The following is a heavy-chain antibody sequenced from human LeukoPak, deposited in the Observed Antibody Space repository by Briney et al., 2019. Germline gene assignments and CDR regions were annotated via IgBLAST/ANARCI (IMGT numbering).Heavy chain of an antibody. CDR3: ARDLGYYDSSGPPWPIGAFDI. J-gene: IGHJ3*02. CDR1: GYTFTSYG. V-gene: IGHV1-18*01. D-gene: IGHD3-22*01. Sequence: ASVKVSCKASGYTFTSYGISWVRQAPGQGLEWMGWISAYNGNTNYAQKLQGRVTMTTDTSTSTAYMELRSLRSDDTAVYYCARDLGYYDSSGPPWPIGAFDIWGQGTMVTVSS. CDR2: ISAYNGNT.